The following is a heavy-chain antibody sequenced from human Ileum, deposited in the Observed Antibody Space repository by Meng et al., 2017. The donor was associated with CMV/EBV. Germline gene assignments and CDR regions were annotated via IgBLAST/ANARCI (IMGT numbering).Heavy chain of an antibody. CDR3: ARNYGSGNWNFFHY. CDR2: IYTSGTT. J-gene: IGHJ4*02. CDR1: GGSIGNYY. Sequence: QGQRQESGPRLVKTSDTLYLTCYVSGGSIGNYYWSWIRQPAGKGLEWIAHIYTSGTTNYNPSLKSRVTMSVDTSRNQFSLKLTSVTAADTDVYYCARNYGSGNWNFFHYWGQGTLVTVSS. D-gene: IGHD3-10*01. V-gene: IGHV4-4*07.